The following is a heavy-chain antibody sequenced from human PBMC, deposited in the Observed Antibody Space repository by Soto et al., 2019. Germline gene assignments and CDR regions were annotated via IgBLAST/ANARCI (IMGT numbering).Heavy chain of an antibody. V-gene: IGHV4-28*01. CDR3: ARREIQGPIDY. J-gene: IGHJ4*02. Sequence: SETLSLACAVSGYSISSSNWWGWIRQPPGKGLEWIGYIYYSGTTYYNPSLKSRVTMSVDTSKNQFSLKLTSVAAVDTAVYYCARREIQGPIDYWGQGTLVT. D-gene: IGHD1-26*01. CDR2: IYYSGTT. CDR1: GYSISSSNW.